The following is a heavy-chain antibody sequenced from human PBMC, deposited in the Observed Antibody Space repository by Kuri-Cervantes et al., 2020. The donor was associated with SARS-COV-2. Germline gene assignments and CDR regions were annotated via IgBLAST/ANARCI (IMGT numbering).Heavy chain of an antibody. CDR3: TREAYDYNMGFDS. CDR2: VSYNGTNK. D-gene: IGHD4-11*01. Sequence: LSLTCAASGFTFSSYAMHWVRQAPGTGLEWVAVVSYNGTNKYYADSVKGRFTISRDNSRNIVYLQMNSLRPEDTALYYCTREAYDYNMGFDSWGQGTLVTVSS. J-gene: IGHJ4*02. V-gene: IGHV3-30-3*01. CDR1: GFTFSSYA.